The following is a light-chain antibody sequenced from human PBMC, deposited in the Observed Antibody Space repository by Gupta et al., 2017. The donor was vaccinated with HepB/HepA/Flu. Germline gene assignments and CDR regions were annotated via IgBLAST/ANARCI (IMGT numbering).Light chain of an antibody. Sequence: EIVLTQSPGSLSLSPGERATLSCRASQTISHSSLAWYQHKPGQAPRLLIYGASSRTTGIPDRFSGSGSGTDFTLTISRLEPEDFAVYYCQQFDSSPYTFGQGTRLEI. V-gene: IGKV3-20*01. J-gene: IGKJ2*01. CDR3: QQFDSSPYT. CDR1: QTISHSS. CDR2: GAS.